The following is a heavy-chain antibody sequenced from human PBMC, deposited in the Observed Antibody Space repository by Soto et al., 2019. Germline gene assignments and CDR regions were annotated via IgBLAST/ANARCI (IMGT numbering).Heavy chain of an antibody. CDR2: ISANSAST. CDR3: VDPVPAATHYDYYNMDV. CDR1: GFTFNYYD. V-gene: IGHV3-23*01. J-gene: IGHJ6*01. Sequence: EVQLLESGGGLVQPGVSLRLSCAASGFTFNYYDMSWVRPAPGQGLEWVSAISANSASTHYADSVKGLFTISRDNSKSTLYLQMNRLRAEDTAVYYCVDPVPAATHYDYYNMDVWGQGTTVTVSS. D-gene: IGHD2-2*01.